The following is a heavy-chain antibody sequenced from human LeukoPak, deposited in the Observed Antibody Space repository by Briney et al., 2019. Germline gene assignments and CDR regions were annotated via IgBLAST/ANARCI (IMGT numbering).Heavy chain of an antibody. CDR3: ARETNYYDSSGYYHNFDY. D-gene: IGHD3-22*01. Sequence: ASVKVSCKVSGYTLTELSMHWVRQAPGKGLEWMGGFDPEDGETIYAQKFQGRVTMTEDTSTSTAYMELRSLRSDDTAVYYCARETNYYDSSGYYHNFDYWGQGTLVTVSS. CDR2: FDPEDGET. V-gene: IGHV1-24*01. J-gene: IGHJ4*02. CDR1: GYTLTELS.